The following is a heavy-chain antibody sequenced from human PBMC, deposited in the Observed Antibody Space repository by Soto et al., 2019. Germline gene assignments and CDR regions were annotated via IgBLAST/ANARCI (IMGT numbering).Heavy chain of an antibody. CDR2: ISSSSYI. D-gene: IGHD2-2*01. CDR1: GFTFSSYS. V-gene: IGHV3-21*01. CDR3: ARVIVVPAAIDPDYYYYYMDV. J-gene: IGHJ6*03. Sequence: GGSLRLSCAASGFTFSSYSMSWVRQAPGKGLEWVSSISSSSYIYYADSVKGRFTISRDNAKNSLYLQMNSLRAEDTAVYYCARVIVVPAAIDPDYYYYYMDVWGKGTTVTVSS.